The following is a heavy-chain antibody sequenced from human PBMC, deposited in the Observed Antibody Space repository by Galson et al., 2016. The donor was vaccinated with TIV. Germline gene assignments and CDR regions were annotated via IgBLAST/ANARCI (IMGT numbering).Heavy chain of an antibody. D-gene: IGHD3-3*02. CDR1: GFSLTTRGVG. CDR3: AHRKTGSRPLDAFDI. J-gene: IGHJ6*04. V-gene: IGHV2-5*05. Sequence: PALVKPTQTLTLTCTFSGFSLTTRGVGVAWIRQPPRKALEWLAFIYWDEDKRYAPSLRNRLTVTKDPSKNQVVLTLTDMDPADTGTYYCAHRKTGSRPLDAFDIWGKGTTVTVSS. CDR2: IYWDEDK.